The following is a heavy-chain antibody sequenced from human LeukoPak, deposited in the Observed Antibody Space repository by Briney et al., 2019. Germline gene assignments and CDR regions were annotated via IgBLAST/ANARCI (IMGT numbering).Heavy chain of an antibody. V-gene: IGHV3-30*03. D-gene: IGHD6-6*01. Sequence: RGSLRLSCAASGFTFSSYGMHWVRQGPGKGLEWVAVISYDGSNKYYADSVKGRFTISRDNAKNSLYLQMNSLRAEDTAVYYCARALAHSSSSQIDYWGQGTLVTVSS. CDR1: GFTFSSYG. CDR3: ARALAHSSSSQIDY. CDR2: ISYDGSNK. J-gene: IGHJ4*02.